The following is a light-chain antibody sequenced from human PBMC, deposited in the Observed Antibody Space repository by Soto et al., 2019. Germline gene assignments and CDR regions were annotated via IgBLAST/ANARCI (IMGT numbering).Light chain of an antibody. J-gene: IGKJ2*01. Sequence: EVVLTQSPATLYLSPGERATLSCRASQGGNNFVAWYQQKPGQAPRLLIFDAFKRATGIPDRFSGSVSGTDFTLTISSLEPEDGAVYFCHQRSNWYTFGQGTKLEIK. CDR3: HQRSNWYT. V-gene: IGKV3-11*01. CDR1: QGGNNF. CDR2: DAF.